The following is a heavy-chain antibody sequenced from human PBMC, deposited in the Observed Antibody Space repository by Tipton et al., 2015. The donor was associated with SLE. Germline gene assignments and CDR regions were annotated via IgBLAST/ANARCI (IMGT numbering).Heavy chain of an antibody. CDR2: IYTSGST. V-gene: IGHV4-4*07. CDR1: GGSISSYY. D-gene: IGHD3-3*01. Sequence: TLSLTCTVSGGSISSYYWSWIRHPAGKGLEWIGRIYTSGSTNYNPSLKSRVTMSVDTSKNQFSLKLSSVTAADTAVYYCARSAIFGVIMGGYFDYWGQGTLVTVSS. CDR3: ARSAIFGVIMGGYFDY. J-gene: IGHJ4*02.